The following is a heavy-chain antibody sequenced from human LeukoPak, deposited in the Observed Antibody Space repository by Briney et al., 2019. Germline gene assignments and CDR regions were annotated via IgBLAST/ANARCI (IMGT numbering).Heavy chain of an antibody. CDR3: AREYTTSSRRYFGY. CDR1: GFTFSNYW. J-gene: IGHJ4*02. Sequence: GGSLRLSCAASGFTFSNYWMHWVRQPPGKGLVWVSRINIDGSSTNYADSVKGRFTVSRDNAKNTLFLQMNGLRVDDTATYYCAREYTTSSRRYFGYWGQGDLVTVSA. CDR2: INIDGSST. D-gene: IGHD6-6*01. V-gene: IGHV3-74*01.